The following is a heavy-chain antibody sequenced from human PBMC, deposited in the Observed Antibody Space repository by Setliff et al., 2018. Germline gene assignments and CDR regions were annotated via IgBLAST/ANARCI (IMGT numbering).Heavy chain of an antibody. V-gene: IGHV3-11*01. Sequence: GGSLRLSCAASGFTFSDYYMSWIRQAPGKGLEWVSYITSSGDTMNYADSVKGRFTISRDNAKNSLYLQLDSLRPDDTAFYYCARGHCTTISCFLDHWGQGIMVTVSS. D-gene: IGHD2-8*01. J-gene: IGHJ4*02. CDR3: ARGHCTTISCFLDH. CDR1: GFTFSDYY. CDR2: ITSSGDTM.